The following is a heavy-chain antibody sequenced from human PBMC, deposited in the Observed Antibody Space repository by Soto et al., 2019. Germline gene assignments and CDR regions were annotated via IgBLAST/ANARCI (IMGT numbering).Heavy chain of an antibody. CDR3: ARSEYSVFDF. CDR2: IYWDDDK. CDR1: GFSLSTSKLG. Sequence: GPTLVNPTQTLTLTCTFSGFSLSTSKLGVGWIRQPPGKALEWLSLIYWDDDKRYSPFLKSRLTITKDTSKNQVVLRMTNMDPVDTATYYCARSEYSVFDFWGQGTLVTVSS. V-gene: IGHV2-5*02. D-gene: IGHD2-15*01. J-gene: IGHJ4*01.